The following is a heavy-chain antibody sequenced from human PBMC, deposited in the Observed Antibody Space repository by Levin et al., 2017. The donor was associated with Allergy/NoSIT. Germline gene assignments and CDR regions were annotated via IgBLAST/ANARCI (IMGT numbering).Heavy chain of an antibody. CDR1: GGSISSGDYY. Sequence: ASETLSLTCTVSGGSISSGDYYWSWIRQPPGKGLEWIGYIYYSGSTYYNPSLKSRVTISVDTSKNQFSLKLSSVTAADTAVYYCARVRYEGYCSGGSCYDLSRNAFDIWGQGTMVTVSS. D-gene: IGHD2-15*01. CDR2: IYYSGST. J-gene: IGHJ3*02. V-gene: IGHV4-30-4*01. CDR3: ARVRYEGYCSGGSCYDLSRNAFDI.